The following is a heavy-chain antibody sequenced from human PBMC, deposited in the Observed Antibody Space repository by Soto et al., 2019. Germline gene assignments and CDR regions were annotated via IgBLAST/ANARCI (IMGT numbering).Heavy chain of an antibody. CDR3: ARDGMNSGWYWAF. D-gene: IGHD6-19*01. Sequence: GASVKVSWQASGYTFTSYVSSWVRQAPGQGLEWMGWISAYNGNTNYAQKLQGRVTMTTDTSTSTAYMELRGLRSDDTAVYYCARDGMNSGWYWAFWGQGTLVTVSS. V-gene: IGHV1-18*01. CDR1: GYTFTSYV. CDR2: ISAYNGNT. J-gene: IGHJ4*02.